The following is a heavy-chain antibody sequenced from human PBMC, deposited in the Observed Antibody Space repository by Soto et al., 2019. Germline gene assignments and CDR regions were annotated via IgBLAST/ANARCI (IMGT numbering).Heavy chain of an antibody. J-gene: IGHJ6*02. CDR1: GGSISNYY. CDR2: IDYSGST. CDR3: ARLNGGV. Sequence: QLQVQESGPGLVKPSETLSLICTVSGGSISNYYWSWIRQPPRKGLEWIGYIDYSGSTKYNPSLKSRVTISVDTSKNQFSLKLNSVTAADTAVYYCARLNGGVWGQGPTVTVSS. V-gene: IGHV4-59*01.